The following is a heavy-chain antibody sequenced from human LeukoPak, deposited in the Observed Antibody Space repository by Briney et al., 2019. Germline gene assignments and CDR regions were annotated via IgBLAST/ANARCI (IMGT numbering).Heavy chain of an antibody. V-gene: IGHV4-39*07. D-gene: IGHD3-22*01. CDR1: GGSISSSSYY. CDR2: IHYSGST. CDR3: AREGDSSGYYAFDY. J-gene: IGHJ4*02. Sequence: SETLSLTCTVSGGSISSSSYYWGWIRQPPGKGLEWIGSIHYSGSTNYNPSLKSRVTISVDTSKNQFSLKLSSVTAADTAVYYCAREGDSSGYYAFDYWGQGTLVTASS.